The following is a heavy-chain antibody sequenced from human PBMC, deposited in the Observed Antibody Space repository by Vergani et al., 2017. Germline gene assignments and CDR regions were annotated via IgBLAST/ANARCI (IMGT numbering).Heavy chain of an antibody. J-gene: IGHJ4*02. Sequence: QVQLQESGPGLVKPSGTLSLTCAVSGDPISSNNCRTWVRQPPGKGLEWIGEICHTEDTKYSPSLKSRVTVSVDESRNLFSLRLNSVTAADTAVYYCATIGYRRWGYYFDYWGQGILVTVSS. CDR2: ICHTEDT. V-gene: IGHV4-4*02. CDR3: ATIGYRRWGYYFDY. CDR1: GDPISSNNC. D-gene: IGHD2-2*02.